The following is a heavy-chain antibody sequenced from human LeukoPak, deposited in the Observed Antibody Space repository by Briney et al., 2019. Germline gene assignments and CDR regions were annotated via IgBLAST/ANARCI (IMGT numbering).Heavy chain of an antibody. CDR2: IYYSGST. CDR3: ARGELRSGFDY. Sequence: SETLSLTCTVSGGSISSSSYYWGWIRQPPGKGLEWIGSIYYSGSTSYNPSLKSRVTISIDTSKKQFSLKLTSVTAADTAVYFCARGELRSGFDYWGQGALVAVSS. V-gene: IGHV4-39*07. D-gene: IGHD1-7*01. J-gene: IGHJ4*02. CDR1: GGSISSSSYY.